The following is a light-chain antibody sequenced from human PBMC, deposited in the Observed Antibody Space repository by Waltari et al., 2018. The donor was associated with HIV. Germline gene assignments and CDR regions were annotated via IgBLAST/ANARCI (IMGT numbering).Light chain of an antibody. J-gene: IGLJ1*01. CDR3: SSYTSSSTYV. CDR2: DVS. V-gene: IGLV2-14*01. CDR1: SSDVGGYNY. Sequence: QSALTQPASVSGSPGQSITISCTGTSSDVGGYNYVSWYQQHPGKAPKLMIYDVSNRPSGVSNRLSGSKSGNTASLTISGLQAGDEADYYCSSYTSSSTYVFGTGTKVTVL.